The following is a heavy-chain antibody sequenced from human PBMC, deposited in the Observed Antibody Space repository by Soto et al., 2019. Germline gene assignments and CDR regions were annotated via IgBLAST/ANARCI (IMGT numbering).Heavy chain of an antibody. CDR3: ARGLPANY. Sequence: QVQLQQWGAGLLKPSETLSLTCAVFGESVRDYFWSWIRQPPGKGLEWIGEVTYSGSTNYNPSLKIRVTMSVDTSENRFSLQLRTVTAADAAVYYCARGLPANYWGQGTLVTVSS. CDR1: GESVRDYF. V-gene: IGHV4-34*01. CDR2: VTYSGST. J-gene: IGHJ4*02.